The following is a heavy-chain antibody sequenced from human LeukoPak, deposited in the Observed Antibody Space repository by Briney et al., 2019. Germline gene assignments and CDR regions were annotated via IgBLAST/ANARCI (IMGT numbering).Heavy chain of an antibody. Sequence: PGRSLRLSCAASGFTFSSYGMHWVRQAPGKGLEWVAVISYDGSNKYYADSVKGRFTISRDNSKNTLYLQMNSLRAEDTAVYYCARGGENYYDSSGFDYWGQGTLVTVSS. CDR2: ISYDGSNK. CDR1: GFTFSSYG. CDR3: ARGGENYYDSSGFDY. D-gene: IGHD3-22*01. V-gene: IGHV3-30*03. J-gene: IGHJ4*02.